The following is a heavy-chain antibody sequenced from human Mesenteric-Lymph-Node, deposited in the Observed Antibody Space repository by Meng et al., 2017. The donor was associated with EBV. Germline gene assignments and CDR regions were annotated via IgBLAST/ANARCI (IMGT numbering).Heavy chain of an antibody. Sequence: QVPRHASGPGLVLSSGTLSPSATLAAGSGNSVSWWSWVRQPPGKGLEWIVEIYHSGNTNYNPSLKSRITISGDKSKRQFCLKLTSVTAADTAVYHCARVQRCGDFGWGQGTLVTVSS. J-gene: IGHJ4*02. CDR3: ARVQRCGDFG. V-gene: IGHV4-4*02. CDR1: AGSGNSVSW. CDR2: IYHSGNT. D-gene: IGHD3-10*01.